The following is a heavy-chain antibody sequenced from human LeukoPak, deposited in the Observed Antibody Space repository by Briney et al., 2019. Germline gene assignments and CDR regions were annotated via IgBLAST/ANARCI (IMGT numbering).Heavy chain of an antibody. D-gene: IGHD6-13*01. J-gene: IGHJ5*02. CDR2: IYTSGST. Sequence: SETLSLTCTVSGGSISSYYWSWIRQPAGKGLEWIGRIYTSGSTNYNPSLKSRVTMSVDTSKNQFSLKLSSVTAADTAVYYCARSTLSIAEAAVATGFDPWGQGTLVTVSS. CDR1: GGSISSYY. V-gene: IGHV4-4*07. CDR3: ARSTLSIAEAAVATGFDP.